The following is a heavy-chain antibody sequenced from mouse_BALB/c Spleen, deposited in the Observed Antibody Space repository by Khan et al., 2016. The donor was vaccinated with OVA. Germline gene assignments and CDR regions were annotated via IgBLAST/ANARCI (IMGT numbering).Heavy chain of an antibody. J-gene: IGHJ3*01. CDR3: ARPYRDDGRAWFAY. D-gene: IGHD2-14*01. CDR1: GFDFSRYW. CDR2: IKPDSSTI. Sequence: EVKLLESGGGLVQPGGSLKLSCAASGFDFSRYWMSWVRQAPGKGLEWIGEIKPDSSTINYTPSLKDKFIISRDNAKNTLYLQMSKVRSEDTALYYGARPYRDDGRAWFAYWGQGTLVTVSA. V-gene: IGHV4-1*02.